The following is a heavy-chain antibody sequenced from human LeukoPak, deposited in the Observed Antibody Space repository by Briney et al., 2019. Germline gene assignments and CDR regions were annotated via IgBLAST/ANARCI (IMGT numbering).Heavy chain of an antibody. CDR1: GGTFSSYA. V-gene: IGHV1-69*01. J-gene: IGHJ2*01. D-gene: IGHD5-12*01. CDR2: IIPIFGTA. Sequence: SVKVSCKASGGTFSSYAISWVRQAPGQGLEWMGGIIPIFGTANYAQKFQGRVTITADESTSTAYMELSSLRSEDTAVYYCARVWDIVATITADDWYFDLWGRGTLVTVSS. CDR3: ARVWDIVATITADDWYFDL.